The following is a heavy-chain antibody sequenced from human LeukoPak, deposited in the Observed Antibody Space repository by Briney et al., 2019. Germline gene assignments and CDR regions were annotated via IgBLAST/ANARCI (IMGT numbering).Heavy chain of an antibody. CDR1: GFTLSNYW. V-gene: IGHV3-7*03. D-gene: IGHD3-9*01. Sequence: PGGSLRLSCAASGFTLSNYWMTWVRQAPGKGLEWVANIKEDGSEENYVDSVKGRFTISRDNTKNSLYLQMNSLRAEDTAVYYCARALRYPGGWFDPWGQGTLVTVSS. CDR2: IKEDGSEE. J-gene: IGHJ5*02. CDR3: ARALRYPGGWFDP.